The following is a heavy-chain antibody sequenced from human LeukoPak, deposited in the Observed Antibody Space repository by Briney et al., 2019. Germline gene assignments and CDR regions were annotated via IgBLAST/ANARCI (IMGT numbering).Heavy chain of an antibody. Sequence: PGGSLRLSCAASGFTFSSYGMHWVRQAPGKGLEWVAVISYDGSNKYYADSVKGRFTISRDNSKNTLYLQMNSLRAEDTAVYYCAKLGSGSPNWFDPWGQGTLVTVSS. D-gene: IGHD3-10*01. CDR2: ISYDGSNK. V-gene: IGHV3-30*18. CDR1: GFTFSSYG. J-gene: IGHJ5*02. CDR3: AKLGSGSPNWFDP.